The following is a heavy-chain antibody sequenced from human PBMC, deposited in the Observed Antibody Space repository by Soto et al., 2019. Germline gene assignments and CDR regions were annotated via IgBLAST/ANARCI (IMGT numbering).Heavy chain of an antibody. J-gene: IGHJ5*02. V-gene: IGHV4-31*03. CDR1: GGSISSGGYY. Sequence: SETLSLTCTVSGGSISSGGYYFSWIRQHPGKGLEWIGYIYYSGSTYYNPSLKSRVTISVDTSKNQFSLKLSSVTAADTAVYYCARDSRDPNWFDPWGQGTLVTVSS. CDR3: ARDSRDPNWFDP. CDR2: IYYSGST.